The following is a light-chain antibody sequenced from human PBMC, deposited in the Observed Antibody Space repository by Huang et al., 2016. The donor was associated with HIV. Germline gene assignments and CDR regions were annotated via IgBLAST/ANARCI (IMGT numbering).Light chain of an antibody. CDR3: QQYNTYPYT. CDR2: DAS. CDR1: QSINSW. J-gene: IGKJ2*01. V-gene: IGKV1-5*01. Sequence: DIQMTQSPSTLSASVGDRVTITCRASQSINSWLAWYQQKPGKAPKLLSFDASSLDSGVPSRFSGSGYGTEFTLTISGLQPDNFATYYCQQYNTYPYTFGQGTKLEIK.